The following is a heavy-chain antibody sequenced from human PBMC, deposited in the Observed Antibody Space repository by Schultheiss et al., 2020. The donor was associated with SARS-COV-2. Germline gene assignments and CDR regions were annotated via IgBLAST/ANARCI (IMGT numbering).Heavy chain of an antibody. CDR1: GGSISSSNW. J-gene: IGHJ6*02. CDR2: IYYSGST. V-gene: IGHV4-4*02. Sequence: SETLSLTCAVSGGSISSSNWWSWVRQPPGKGLEWIGEIYYSGSTNYNPSLKSRVTISVDTSKNQFSLKLSSVTAADTAVYYCARGAAPRGGMDVWGQGTTVTVSS. CDR3: ARGAAPRGGMDV. D-gene: IGHD6-6*01.